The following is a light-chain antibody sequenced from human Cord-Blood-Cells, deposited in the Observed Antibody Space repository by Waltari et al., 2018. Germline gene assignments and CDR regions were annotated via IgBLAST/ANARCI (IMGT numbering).Light chain of an antibody. CDR3: QVWDSSSDHWV. Sequence: SYVLTQPPSVSVAPGKTARITCGGNNIGSKSVPWYQQKPDQAPVLVIYYDSDRPSGIPERFSGSNSGNTATLTISGVEAGDEADYYCQVWDSSSDHWVFGGGTKLTVL. CDR2: YDS. V-gene: IGLV3-21*04. CDR1: NIGSKS. J-gene: IGLJ3*02.